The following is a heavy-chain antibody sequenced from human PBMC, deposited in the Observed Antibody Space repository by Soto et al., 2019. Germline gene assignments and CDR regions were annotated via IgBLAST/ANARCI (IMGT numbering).Heavy chain of an antibody. CDR1: GFTFGDYW. V-gene: IGHV3-7*01. Sequence: EVQLVESGGGLVQPGGSLRLSCATSGFTFGDYWMSWVRQAPGKRLEWVANTKQDESEKYHVGSVKGRFTISRDNAKNSLYLQMNSLRAEGTAVYFCVREGDSGFFTWGQGTLVTVSS. D-gene: IGHD6-25*01. J-gene: IGHJ5*02. CDR3: VREGDSGFFT. CDR2: TKQDESEK.